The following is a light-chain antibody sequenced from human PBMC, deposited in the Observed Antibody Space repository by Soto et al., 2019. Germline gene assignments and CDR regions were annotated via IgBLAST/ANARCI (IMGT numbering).Light chain of an antibody. CDR2: GAS. CDR1: QNIRSNY. V-gene: IGKV3-20*01. J-gene: IGKJ2*01. Sequence: EIVLTQSPGTLSLTPGERATLSCRASQNIRSNYLAWYQQKPGQAPRLLIFGASSRATGIPDTFTGSGSGTDVTLTISRLEAEDSAVYYCQQYGNSPVTFGQGTKLEI. CDR3: QQYGNSPVT.